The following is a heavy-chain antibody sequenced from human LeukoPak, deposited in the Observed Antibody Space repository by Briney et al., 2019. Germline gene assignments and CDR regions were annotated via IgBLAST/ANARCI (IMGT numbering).Heavy chain of an antibody. V-gene: IGHV3-30*02. J-gene: IGHJ4*02. CDR2: KQNDGSST. CDR1: GFSFSHYG. D-gene: IGHD1-1*01. CDR3: ARDRTTFDY. Sequence: GGSLRLSCAASGFSFSHYGMHWVRQAPGKGLEWVAFKQNDGSSTFYADSVKGRFTISRDNSKNTLFLQMNSLRTDDTAVYYCARDRTTFDYWGQGTLVTVSS.